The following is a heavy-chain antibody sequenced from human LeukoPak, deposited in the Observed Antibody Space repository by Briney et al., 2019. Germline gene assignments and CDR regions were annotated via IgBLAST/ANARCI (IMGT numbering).Heavy chain of an antibody. CDR3: AREEGEMANFFDY. D-gene: IGHD5-24*01. V-gene: IGHV4-59*01. CDR2: IYYSGST. J-gene: IGHJ4*02. Sequence: PSETLSLTCIVSGGSISNYYWSWIRQPPGKGLEWIGYIYYSGSTNYNPSLKSRVTISVDTSKNQFSLKLSSVTAADTAVYYCAREEGEMANFFDYWGQGTLVTVSS. CDR1: GGSISNYY.